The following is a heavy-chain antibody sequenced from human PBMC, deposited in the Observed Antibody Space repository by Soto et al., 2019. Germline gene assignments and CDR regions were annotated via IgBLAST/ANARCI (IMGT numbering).Heavy chain of an antibody. D-gene: IGHD2-15*01. J-gene: IGHJ4*02. V-gene: IGHV3-53*01. CDR3: ARDRGCSGGSCYRLDY. CDR1: GFTVSNNY. Sequence: EVQLVESGGGLIQPGGSLRLSCAASGFTVSNNYMSWVRQAPGKGLEWVSVIYTGDITYYADSVKGRFTISRDNFKNTLYLQMNSLRVEDTAVYYCARDRGCSGGSCYRLDYWGQGTLVTVFS. CDR2: IYTGDIT.